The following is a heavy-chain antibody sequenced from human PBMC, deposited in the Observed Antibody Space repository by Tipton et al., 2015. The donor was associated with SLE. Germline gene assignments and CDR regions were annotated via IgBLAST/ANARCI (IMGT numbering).Heavy chain of an antibody. CDR3: ARGLYCSGGSCYWDFDY. J-gene: IGHJ4*02. Sequence: SLRLSCAASGFTVSSSYAMSWVRQAPGKGLEWVSVIYSGGSTYYADSVKGRFTISRHNSKNTLYLQMNSLRAEDTAVYYCARGLYCSGGSCYWDFDYWGQGTLVTVSS. V-gene: IGHV3-66*02. CDR1: GFTVSSSYA. CDR2: IYSGGST. D-gene: IGHD2-15*01.